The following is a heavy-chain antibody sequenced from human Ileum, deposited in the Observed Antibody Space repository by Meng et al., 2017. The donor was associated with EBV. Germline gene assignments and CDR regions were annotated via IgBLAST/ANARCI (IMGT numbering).Heavy chain of an antibody. Sequence: QGEVVQSGAEVKKPGSSVKVSCKASGGTFSSYAISWVRQAPGQGLEWMGGIIPIFGTANYAQKFQGRVTITADKSTSTAYMELSSLRSEDTAVYYCAREYPATNFFDYWGQGTLVTVSS. CDR1: GGTFSSYA. V-gene: IGHV1-69*06. CDR2: IIPIFGTA. D-gene: IGHD1-14*01. CDR3: AREYPATNFFDY. J-gene: IGHJ4*02.